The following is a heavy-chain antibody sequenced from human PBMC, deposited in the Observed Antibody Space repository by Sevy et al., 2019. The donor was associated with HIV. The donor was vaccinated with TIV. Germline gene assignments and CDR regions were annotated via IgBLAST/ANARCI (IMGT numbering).Heavy chain of an antibody. J-gene: IGHJ5*02. CDR2: INTNTGNP. Sequence: ASAKVSCKASGYTFTSYAMNWVRQAPGQGLEWMGWINTNTGNPTYAQGFTGRFVFSLDTSVSTAYLQISSLKAEDTAVYYCARENRYFDWSPTGPFDPWGQGTLVTVSS. CDR3: ARENRYFDWSPTGPFDP. D-gene: IGHD3-9*01. CDR1: GYTFTSYA. V-gene: IGHV7-4-1*02.